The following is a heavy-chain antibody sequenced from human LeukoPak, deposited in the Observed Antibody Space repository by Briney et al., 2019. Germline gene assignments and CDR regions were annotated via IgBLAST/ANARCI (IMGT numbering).Heavy chain of an antibody. Sequence: SETLSLTCTVSGGSISSYYWSWIRQPPGKGLEWIGYIYYSGSTNYNPSLKSRVTISVDTSKNQFSLKLSSVTAADTAVYYCARHSERYFDWALPYFDYWGQGTLVTVSS. CDR3: ARHSERYFDWALPYFDY. CDR2: IYYSGST. J-gene: IGHJ4*02. CDR1: GGSISSYY. V-gene: IGHV4-59*08. D-gene: IGHD3-9*01.